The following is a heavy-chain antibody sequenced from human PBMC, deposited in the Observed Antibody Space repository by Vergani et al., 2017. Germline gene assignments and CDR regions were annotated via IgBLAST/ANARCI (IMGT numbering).Heavy chain of an antibody. CDR1: GFTFDEYS. CDR2: ISWDYDTA. V-gene: IGHV3-43*01. D-gene: IGHD2-2*03. CDR3: SRGNTDPPMVERPPGFCGMDV. Sequence: EVKLVESGGVVVQPGGSLRLSCATSGFTFDEYSIYWVRQPPGKGLEGVSVISWDYDTAYYEDSVRGRFTIFRVNSNNSLYLQMNSLTTVDTAVYYCSRGNTDPPMVERPPGFCGMDVWGQGTTVTVSS. J-gene: IGHJ6*02.